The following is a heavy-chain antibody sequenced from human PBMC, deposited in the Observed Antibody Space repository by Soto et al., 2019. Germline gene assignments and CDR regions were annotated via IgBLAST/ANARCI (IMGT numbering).Heavy chain of an antibody. J-gene: IGHJ5*02. D-gene: IGHD2-2*01. V-gene: IGHV4-39*01. CDR2: IYYSGST. CDR3: ASLYCSSTSCYAPRDFDP. Sequence: SETLSLTCTVSGGSISSSSYYWGWIRQPPGKGLEWIGSIYYSGSTYYNPSLKSRVTISVDTSKNQFSLKLSSVTAADTAVYYCASLYCSSTSCYAPRDFDPWGQGTLVTVSS. CDR1: GGSISSSSYY.